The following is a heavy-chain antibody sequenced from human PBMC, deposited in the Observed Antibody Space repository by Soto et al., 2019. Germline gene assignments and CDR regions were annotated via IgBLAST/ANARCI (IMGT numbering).Heavy chain of an antibody. V-gene: IGHV4-59*01. Sequence: QVQLQESGPGLVKPSETLSLTCTVSGGSISSYYWSWIRQPPGKGLEWIGYIYYSGSTNYNPSLRSRVTTSVDTSKNQFSRKVSSVTAADTAVYYCAREDGRGYWGQGTLVTVSS. D-gene: IGHD3-10*01. J-gene: IGHJ4*02. CDR2: IYYSGST. CDR3: AREDGRGY. CDR1: GGSISSYY.